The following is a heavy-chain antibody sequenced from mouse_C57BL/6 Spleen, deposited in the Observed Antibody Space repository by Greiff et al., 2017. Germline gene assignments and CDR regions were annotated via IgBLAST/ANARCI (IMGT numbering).Heavy chain of an antibody. CDR1: GYTFTDYY. CDR3: ARGYDDGYYVRAMDY. Sequence: VQLKESGPVLVKPGASVKMSCKASGYTFTDYYMNWVKQSHGKSLEWIGVINPYNGGTSYNQKFKGKATLTVDTSSSTAYMELNSLTSEDSAVYYCARGYDDGYYVRAMDYWGQGTSVTVAS. V-gene: IGHV1-19*01. D-gene: IGHD2-3*01. J-gene: IGHJ4*01. CDR2: INPYNGGT.